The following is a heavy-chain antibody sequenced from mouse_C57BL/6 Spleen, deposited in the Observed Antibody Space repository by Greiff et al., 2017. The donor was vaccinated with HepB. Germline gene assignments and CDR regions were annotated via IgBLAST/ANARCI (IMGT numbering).Heavy chain of an antibody. CDR1: GYTFTSYT. J-gene: IGHJ4*01. CDR3: ASIYDYDYAMDY. Sequence: QVQLQQSGAELARPGASVKMSCKPSGYTFTSYTMHWVKQRPGQGLEWIGYINPSSGYTKYNQKFKDKATLTADKSSSTAYMQLSSLTSEDSAVYYCASIYDYDYAMDYWGQGTSVTVSS. D-gene: IGHD2-4*01. V-gene: IGHV1-4*01. CDR2: INPSSGYT.